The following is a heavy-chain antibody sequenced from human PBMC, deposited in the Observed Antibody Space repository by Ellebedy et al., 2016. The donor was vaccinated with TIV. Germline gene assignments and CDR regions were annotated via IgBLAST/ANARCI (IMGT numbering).Heavy chain of an antibody. CDR2: LNYGGES. J-gene: IGHJ4*02. V-gene: IGHV4-39*07. Sequence: MPSETLSLTCIVSGDSISSTNYFWGWIRQSPGKGLEWIGSLNYGGESYFDPSLKSRVTMSLDTSKNQFSLKVNSVTDADTAIYYCASHRGFYSGWSFDYWGQGTLTTVSS. CDR1: GDSISSTNYF. CDR3: ASHRGFYSGWSFDY. D-gene: IGHD5-12*01.